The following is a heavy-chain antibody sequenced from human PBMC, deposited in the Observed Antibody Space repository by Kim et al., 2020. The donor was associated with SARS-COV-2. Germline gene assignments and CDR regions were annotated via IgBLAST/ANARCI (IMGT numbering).Heavy chain of an antibody. Sequence: ASVKVSCKASGYTFTSYYMHWVRQAPGQGLEWMGIINPSGGSTSYAQKFQGRVTMTRDTSTSTVYMELSSLRSEDTAVYYCASQDVSEQQLVLGTHDYWGQGTLVTVSS. V-gene: IGHV1-46*01. CDR3: ASQDVSEQQLVLGTHDY. CDR2: INPSGGST. J-gene: IGHJ4*02. D-gene: IGHD6-13*01. CDR1: GYTFTSYY.